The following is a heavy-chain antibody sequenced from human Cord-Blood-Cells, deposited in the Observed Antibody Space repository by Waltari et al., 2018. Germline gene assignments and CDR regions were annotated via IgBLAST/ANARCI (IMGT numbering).Heavy chain of an antibody. CDR1: GGSISSYY. J-gene: IGHJ4*02. D-gene: IGHD6-6*01. V-gene: IGHV4-59*01. Sequence: QVQLQESGPGLVKPSETLSLPCTVSGGSISSYYWSWIRQPPGKGLEWIGYIYYSGSTNYNPSLKSRVTISVDTSKNQFSLKLSSVTAADTAVYYCAREGLGTARPFDYWGQGTLVTVSS. CDR2: IYYSGST. CDR3: AREGLGTARPFDY.